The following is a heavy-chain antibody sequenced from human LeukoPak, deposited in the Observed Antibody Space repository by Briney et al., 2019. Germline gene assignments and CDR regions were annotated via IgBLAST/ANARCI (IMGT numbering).Heavy chain of an antibody. Sequence: PGGSLRLSCAASGFTFSSYWMSWVRQAPGKGLEWVANIKQDGSEKYYVDSVKGRFTISRDNAKNSLYLQMNSLRAEDTAVYYCARVSGGWYSSGWGLYYGMDVWGQGTTVTVSS. CDR1: GFTFSSYW. J-gene: IGHJ6*02. D-gene: IGHD6-19*01. CDR3: ARVSGGWYSSGWGLYYGMDV. CDR2: IKQDGSEK. V-gene: IGHV3-7*01.